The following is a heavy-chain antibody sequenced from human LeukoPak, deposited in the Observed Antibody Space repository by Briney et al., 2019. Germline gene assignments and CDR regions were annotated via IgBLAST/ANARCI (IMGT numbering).Heavy chain of an antibody. CDR1: GFTFSSYG. V-gene: IGHV3-33*06. CDR2: IWSDGRNR. CDR3: AKERGPFDAFDI. Sequence: GGSLRLSCATSGFTFSSYGMHWVRRAPGKGLEWVAVIWSDGRNRFYVDAVKGRFTFSRDNSKNTLSLQMNSLRAEDTAVYYCAKERGPFDAFDIWGQGTMVTVSS. J-gene: IGHJ3*02.